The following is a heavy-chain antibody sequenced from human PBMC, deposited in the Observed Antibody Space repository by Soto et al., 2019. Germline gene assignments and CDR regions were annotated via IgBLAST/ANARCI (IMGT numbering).Heavy chain of an antibody. J-gene: IGHJ4*02. V-gene: IGHV3-30*18. CDR3: AKGSTAMTYFDY. D-gene: IGHD5-18*01. Sequence: AGGSLRLSCAASGFIFSSYGMHWVRQAPGKGLEWVAVISYDGSNKYYADTVKGRFTISRDNSKNTLYLQMNSLRAEDTAVYYCAKGSTAMTYFDYWGQGTLVTVSS. CDR2: ISYDGSNK. CDR1: GFIFSSYG.